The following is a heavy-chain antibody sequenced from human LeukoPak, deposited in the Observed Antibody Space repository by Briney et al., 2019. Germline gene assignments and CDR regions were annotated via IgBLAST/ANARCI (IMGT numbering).Heavy chain of an antibody. J-gene: IGHJ4*02. CDR2: IFPSGGEI. Sequence: PGGSLRLSCAASGFTFSRYSMNWVRQPPGKGLEWVSSIFPSGGEIHYADSVRGRFTISRDNSKSTLSLQMNSLRAEDTAIYYCATYRQVLLPFESWGQGTLVTVSS. D-gene: IGHD2-8*02. CDR1: GFTFSRYS. V-gene: IGHV3-21*04. CDR3: ATYRQVLLPFES.